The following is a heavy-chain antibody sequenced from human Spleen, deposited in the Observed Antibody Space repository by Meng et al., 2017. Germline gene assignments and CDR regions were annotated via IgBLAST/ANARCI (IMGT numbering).Heavy chain of an antibody. Sequence: SETLSLTCTASGGSVSSGNYYWSWIRQPPGKGLEWIGYIYYSGRTNYNPSLKSRVTISVDTSKNQLSLKMSSVTAADTAVYYCARDPYSGIAAAGPSYWGQGTLVTVSS. J-gene: IGHJ4*02. D-gene: IGHD6-13*01. CDR3: ARDPYSGIAAAGPSY. CDR1: GGSVSSGNYY. CDR2: IYYSGRT. V-gene: IGHV4-61*01.